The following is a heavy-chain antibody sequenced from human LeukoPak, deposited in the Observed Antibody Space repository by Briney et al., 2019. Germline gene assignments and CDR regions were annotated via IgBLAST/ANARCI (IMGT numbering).Heavy chain of an antibody. CDR3: AKDEAVGTNPNYFDY. D-gene: IGHD2-21*02. Sequence: PGGSLRLSCATSGFTFSTYTMSWVRQAPGKGLEWVSAISGSGGSTHYADSVKGRFTISRDNSKNTLCLQMSSLRAEDTAVYYCAKDEAVGTNPNYFDYWGQGTLVIVSS. CDR2: ISGSGGST. CDR1: GFTFSTYT. J-gene: IGHJ4*02. V-gene: IGHV3-23*01.